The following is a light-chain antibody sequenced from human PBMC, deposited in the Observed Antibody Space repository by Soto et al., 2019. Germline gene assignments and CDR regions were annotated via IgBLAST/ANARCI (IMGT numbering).Light chain of an antibody. CDR2: GAS. CDR1: QPISNY. J-gene: IGKJ5*01. CDR3: QQTHAVPLT. Sequence: DVQMTQSPSSLSASVGDTVTIACRASQPISNYLNWYQQKPGEVPTVLIFGASSLRSGVPSRFSGSGYGTDFTLTTNNLHPDDIATYYCQQTHAVPLTFGQGTR. V-gene: IGKV1-39*01.